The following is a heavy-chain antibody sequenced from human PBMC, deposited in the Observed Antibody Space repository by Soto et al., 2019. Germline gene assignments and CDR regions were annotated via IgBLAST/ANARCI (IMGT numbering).Heavy chain of an antibody. D-gene: IGHD4-17*01. CDR1: GGSFSGYY. CDR2: INHRGST. J-gene: IGHJ4*02. CDR3: ASGPIGDYTDGFDY. Sequence: SETLSLTCAVYGGSFSGYYWSWIRQPPGKGLEWIGEINHRGSTNYNPSLKSRVTISVDRSKNQFSLKLSSVTAADTAVYYCASGPIGDYTDGFDYWGQGTLVTVSS. V-gene: IGHV4-34*01.